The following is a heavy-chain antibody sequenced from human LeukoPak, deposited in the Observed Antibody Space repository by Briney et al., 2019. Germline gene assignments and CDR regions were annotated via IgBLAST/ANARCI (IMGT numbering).Heavy chain of an antibody. V-gene: IGHV4-30-4*08. J-gene: IGHJ4*02. CDR1: GGSINSGDYY. CDR3: ARSDDYWSGYYTFDY. CDR2: IYYSGTT. D-gene: IGHD3-3*01. Sequence: SETLSLTCTVSGGSINSGDYYWSWIRQPPGKGLEWIGYIYYSGTTFYNPSLKSRVSISIDTSKNQFSLKLTSVTAADTAVYYCARSDDYWSGYYTFDYWGQGTLVTVSS.